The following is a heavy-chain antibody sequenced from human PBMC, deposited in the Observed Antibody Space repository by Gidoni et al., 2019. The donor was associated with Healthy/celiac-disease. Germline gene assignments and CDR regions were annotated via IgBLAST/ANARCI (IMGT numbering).Heavy chain of an antibody. V-gene: IGHV5-10-1*03. J-gene: IGHJ4*02. CDR3: ARFDLVGGPDY. D-gene: IGHD3-10*01. Sequence: EVQPVQAGAEVKKPGQSLRVSCMGSGYSFTSYCLSWVRQMPGKGLEWMGRIDPSDSYTNYSPAFQGHVTISANKSTSTAYLQWGSRKASDTAMYYCARFDLVGGPDYWGQGTLVTVSS. CDR2: IDPSDSYT. CDR1: GYSFTSYC.